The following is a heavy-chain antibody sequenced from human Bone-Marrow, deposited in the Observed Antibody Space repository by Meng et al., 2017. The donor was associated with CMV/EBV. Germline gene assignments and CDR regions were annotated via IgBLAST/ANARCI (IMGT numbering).Heavy chain of an antibody. Sequence: GGSLRLSCAACGFTFSSYDMHWVRQATGKGLEWVSAIGTAGDTYYPGSVKGQFTISRENAKNSLYLQMNSLRAGDTAVYYCARGSTSGLQFIVVITPNFDYWGQGTLVTVSS. D-gene: IGHD3-22*01. CDR1: GFTFSSYD. CDR2: IGTAGDT. V-gene: IGHV3-13*03. CDR3: ARGSTSGLQFIVVITPNFDY. J-gene: IGHJ4*02.